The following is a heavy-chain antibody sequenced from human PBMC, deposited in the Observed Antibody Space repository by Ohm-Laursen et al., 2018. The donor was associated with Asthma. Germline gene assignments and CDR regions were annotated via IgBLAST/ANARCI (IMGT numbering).Heavy chain of an antibody. CDR3: ALGGSYPGR. D-gene: IGHD1-26*01. J-gene: IGHJ4*02. V-gene: IGHV3-30*03. CDR2: GGSYYDGGLK. Sequence: SLRLSCAASGFTFSSYGMHWVRQAPGKGLEWVAVGGSYYDGGLKYYADSVNGRFTVSRDDSKNTLHLQMNSLRAEDTAVYYCALGGSYPGRWGQGTLVTVSS. CDR1: GFTFSSYG.